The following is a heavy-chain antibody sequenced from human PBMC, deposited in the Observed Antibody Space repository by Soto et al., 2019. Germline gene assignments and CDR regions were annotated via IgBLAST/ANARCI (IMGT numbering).Heavy chain of an antibody. CDR2: ISSSSSTI. J-gene: IGHJ6*02. CDR3: VGFGTTVTTYYYYYYGMDV. CDR1: GFTFSSYS. Sequence: GGSLRLSYAASGFTFSSYSMNWVRQAPGKGLEWVSYISSSSSTIYYADSVKGRFTISRDNAKNSLYLQMNSLRDEDTAVYYCVGFGTTVTTYYYYYYGMDVWGQGTTVTVSS. V-gene: IGHV3-48*02. D-gene: IGHD4-17*01.